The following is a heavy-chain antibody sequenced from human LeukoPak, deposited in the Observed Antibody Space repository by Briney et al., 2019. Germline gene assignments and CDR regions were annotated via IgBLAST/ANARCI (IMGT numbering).Heavy chain of an antibody. D-gene: IGHD3-3*01. J-gene: IGHJ4*02. Sequence: GGSLRLSCAASGFTFSSYSMNWVRQAPGKGLEWVSSISSSSSYIYYADSVKGRFTISRDNAKNSLYLQMISLRAEDTAVYYCATTVSDLRFLEWLFDFDYWGQGTLVTVSS. CDR1: GFTFSSYS. V-gene: IGHV3-21*01. CDR2: ISSSSSYI. CDR3: ATTVSDLRFLEWLFDFDY.